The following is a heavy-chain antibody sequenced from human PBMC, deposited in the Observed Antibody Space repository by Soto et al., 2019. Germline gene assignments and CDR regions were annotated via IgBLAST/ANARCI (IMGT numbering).Heavy chain of an antibody. V-gene: IGHV1-18*04. CDR3: GRDHTVGYYGSGSYYQLYRLGV. J-gene: IGHJ6*02. D-gene: IGHD3-10*01. Sequence: ASVKVSCKASGYTLTRYGISEVRQAPGQGLEGMGWSRTYKCNTKNAQKDQGRGTISTGQTTSTAYMELSSLRSDNKAVYYCGRDHTVGYYGSGSYYQLYRLGVRGQGTTVTVSS. CDR2: SRTYKCNT. CDR1: GYTLTRYG.